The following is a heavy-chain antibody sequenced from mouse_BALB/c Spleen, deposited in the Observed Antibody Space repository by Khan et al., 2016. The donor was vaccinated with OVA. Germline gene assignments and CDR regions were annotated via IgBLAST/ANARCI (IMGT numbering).Heavy chain of an antibody. Sequence: EVQLQQSGAELVKPGASVKLSCTASGFTITDTYVHWVKETPEQGLEWIGRIATATGDTAYAPKFQGRVTISAGTSSSTSYLQIRGLTSEDSAVLYCVHPAGDPRDFDVWGAGTTVTVSS. CDR3: VHPAGDPRDFDV. J-gene: IGHJ1*01. D-gene: IGHD2-13*01. CDR2: IATATGDT. CDR1: GFTITDTY. V-gene: IGHV14-3*02.